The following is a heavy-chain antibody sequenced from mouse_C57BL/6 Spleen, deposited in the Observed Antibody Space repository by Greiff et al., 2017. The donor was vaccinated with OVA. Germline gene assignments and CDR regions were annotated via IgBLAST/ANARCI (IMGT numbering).Heavy chain of an antibody. CDR3: ARGVEAYAMDY. D-gene: IGHD1-1*01. CDR2: ISYDGSN. Sequence: DVQLQESGPGLVKPSQSLSLTCSVTGYSITSGYYWNWIRQFPGNKLEWMGYISYDGSNNYNPSLKNRISITRDTSKNQFFLKLNSVTTEDTATYYCARGVEAYAMDYWGQGTSVTVSS. CDR1: GYSITSGYY. J-gene: IGHJ4*01. V-gene: IGHV3-6*01.